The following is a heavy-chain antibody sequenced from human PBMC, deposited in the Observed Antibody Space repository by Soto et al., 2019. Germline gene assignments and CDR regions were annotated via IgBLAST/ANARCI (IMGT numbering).Heavy chain of an antibody. CDR2: LYYSGTS. CDR1: GSSISSTSYY. CDR3: ARHRAGTGSGPEYFED. V-gene: IGHV4-39*01. D-gene: IGHD1-7*01. Sequence: SETLSLTCAVSGSSISSTSYYWGWIRQPPGKGLEWIGSLYYSGTSHYNPSLKSRATISVDTSKNQVSLKLSSVTAADTAVYYCARHRAGTGSGPEYFEDWGQGTLVTVSS. J-gene: IGHJ1*01.